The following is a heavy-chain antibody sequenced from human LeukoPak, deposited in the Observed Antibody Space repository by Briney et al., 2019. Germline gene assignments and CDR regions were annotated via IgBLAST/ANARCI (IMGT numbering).Heavy chain of an antibody. Sequence: GGSLRLSCAASGFTFSSYSMIWVRQAPGKGLEWVSSISSSSSYIYYADSVKGRFTISRDNAKNSLYLQMNSLRAEDTAVYYCARDPYSSSWDGVPSPGSDNWFDPWGQGTLVTVSS. D-gene: IGHD6-13*01. J-gene: IGHJ5*02. CDR1: GFTFSSYS. V-gene: IGHV3-21*01. CDR3: ARDPYSSSWDGVPSPGSDNWFDP. CDR2: ISSSSSYI.